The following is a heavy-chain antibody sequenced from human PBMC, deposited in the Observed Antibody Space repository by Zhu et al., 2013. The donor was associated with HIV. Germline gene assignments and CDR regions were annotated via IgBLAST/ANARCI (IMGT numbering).Heavy chain of an antibody. CDR1: GYIFTASY. V-gene: IGHV1-2*02. Sequence: QVQLVQSGAEVKNLGASVKVSCKTSGYIFTASYIHWVRQAPGQGLEWMGWINANNGGTNYAQQFQGRVAMTRDTPISTVYMELTSLRSDDTAVYYCAGGGGVTLDYWGQGVLVTVSS. CDR2: INANNGGT. J-gene: IGHJ4*02. D-gene: IGHD3-16*01. CDR3: AGGGGVTLDY.